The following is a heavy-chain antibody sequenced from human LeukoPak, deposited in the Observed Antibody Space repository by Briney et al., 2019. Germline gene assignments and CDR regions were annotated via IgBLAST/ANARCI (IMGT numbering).Heavy chain of an antibody. V-gene: IGHV3-74*01. J-gene: IGHJ4*02. CDR1: GFTFSSYW. CDR3: ARDLSSGHPGGFDY. Sequence: GGSLRLSCVASGFTFSSYWMHWVRQDPRKGLVWVSRINGDGRNINYADSVRGRFTISRDNAKNTLYLQMNSLTVEDTAVYFCARDLSSGHPGGFDYWGQGALVTVSS. CDR2: INGDGRNI. D-gene: IGHD3-3*01.